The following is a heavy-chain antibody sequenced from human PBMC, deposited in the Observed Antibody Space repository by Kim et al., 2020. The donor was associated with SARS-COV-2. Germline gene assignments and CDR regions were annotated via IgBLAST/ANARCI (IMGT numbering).Heavy chain of an antibody. Sequence: SETLSLTCTVSGGSISSSSYYWGWIRQPPGKGLEWIGSIYYSGSTYYNPSLKSRVTISVDTSKNQFSLKLSSVTAADTAVYYCARQSVIGFGGYDIQYYFDYWGQGTLVTVSS. D-gene: IGHD5-12*01. J-gene: IGHJ4*02. V-gene: IGHV4-39*01. CDR1: GGSISSSSYY. CDR2: IYYSGST. CDR3: ARQSVIGFGGYDIQYYFDY.